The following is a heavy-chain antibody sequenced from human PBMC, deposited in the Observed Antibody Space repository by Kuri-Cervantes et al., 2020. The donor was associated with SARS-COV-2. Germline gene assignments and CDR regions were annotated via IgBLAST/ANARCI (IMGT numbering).Heavy chain of an antibody. CDR2: IYYSGST. J-gene: IGHJ1*01. Sequence: SETLSLTCTVSGGSISSGGYYWSWIRQPPGKGLEWIGSIYYSGSTYYNPSLKSRVTISVDTSKNQFSLKLSSVTAADTAVYYCARHALEYSSSPTDFQHWGQGTLVTVSS. D-gene: IGHD6-6*01. CDR1: GGSISSGGYY. CDR3: ARHALEYSSSPTDFQH. V-gene: IGHV4-39*01.